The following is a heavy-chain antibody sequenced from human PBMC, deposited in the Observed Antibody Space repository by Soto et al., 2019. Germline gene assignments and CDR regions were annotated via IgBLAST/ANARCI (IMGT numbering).Heavy chain of an antibody. V-gene: IGHV5-51*01. CDR3: ARHVAVTTSSNWFDP. Sequence: GESLKISCKGSGYSFTSYWIGWVRQMPGKGLEWMGIIYPGDSDTRYSPPFQGQVTISADKSISTAYLQWSSLKASDTAMYYCARHVAVTTSSNWFDPWGQGTLVTVS. CDR1: GYSFTSYW. D-gene: IGHD4-17*01. J-gene: IGHJ5*02. CDR2: IYPGDSDT.